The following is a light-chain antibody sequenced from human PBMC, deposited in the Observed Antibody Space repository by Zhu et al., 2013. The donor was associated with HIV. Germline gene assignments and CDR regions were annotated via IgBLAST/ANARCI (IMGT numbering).Light chain of an antibody. CDR3: HQPYTYPFT. CDR2: GAS. V-gene: IGKV1-9*01. Sequence: DIQLTQSPSFLSASVGDRVTITCRASQRISTFLAWYQQKPGKAPQLLIYGASTLEGGVPSRFSGSGSGAEFTLTISSLQPEDFATYYCHQPYTYPFTFGPGTKWTSN. CDR1: QRISTF. J-gene: IGKJ3*01.